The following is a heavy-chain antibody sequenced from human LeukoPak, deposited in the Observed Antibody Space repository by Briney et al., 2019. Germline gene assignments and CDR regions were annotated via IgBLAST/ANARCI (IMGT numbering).Heavy chain of an antibody. CDR3: AKRITVVARDAFDF. V-gene: IGHV3-74*01. Sequence: GGSLRLSCAASGFTFSSYWMHWVRQAPGKGLVWVSRINSDGSSTSYADSVKGRFTISRDNAKDTLYLQMNSLRVEDTAIYYCAKRITVVARDAFDFWGQGTMVTVSS. J-gene: IGHJ3*01. CDR2: INSDGSST. D-gene: IGHD1-14*01. CDR1: GFTFSSYW.